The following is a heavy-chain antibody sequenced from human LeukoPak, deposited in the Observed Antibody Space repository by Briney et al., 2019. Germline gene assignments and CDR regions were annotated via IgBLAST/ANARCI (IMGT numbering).Heavy chain of an antibody. CDR2: IKQDGSEK. V-gene: IGHV3-7*01. J-gene: IGHJ4*02. Sequence: PGGSLRLSCAASGLTFSSYWMSWVRQAPGKGPEWVANIKQDGSEKYYVDSVKGRFTISRDNAKNSLYLQMNSLRAEDTAVYYCARDTRGGGSFDWGQGTLVTVSS. CDR1: GLTFSSYW. CDR3: ARDTRGGGSFD. D-gene: IGHD2-15*01.